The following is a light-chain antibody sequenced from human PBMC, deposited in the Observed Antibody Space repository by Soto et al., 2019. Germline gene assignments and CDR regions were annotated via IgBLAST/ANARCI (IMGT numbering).Light chain of an antibody. V-gene: IGLV4-69*01. J-gene: IGLJ3*02. CDR1: SGHSSYA. CDR2: VNSDGSH. CDR3: QTWGTGFQV. Sequence: QSVLTQSPSASASLGASVKLTCTLNSGHSSYAVAWHQQQPEKGPRYLMKVNSDGSHTKGDGIPHRFSGSSSGAERYLTISSLQSDDEADYYCQTWGTGFQVFGGGTKVTVL.